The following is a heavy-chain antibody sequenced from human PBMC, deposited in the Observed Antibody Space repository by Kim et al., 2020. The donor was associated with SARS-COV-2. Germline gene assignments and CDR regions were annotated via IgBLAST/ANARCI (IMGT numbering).Heavy chain of an antibody. V-gene: IGHV3-74*01. J-gene: IGHJ4*02. CDR3: VRSFDY. Sequence: GGSLRLSCAASGFSFSDFHMHWVRQAPGEGLVWVARVKNDGSGTIYADSVKGRFTISRDNARSTVLLEINRLRVEDTAVYYCVRSFDYWGQGTLVTVSS. CDR1: GFSFSDFH. CDR2: VKNDGSGT.